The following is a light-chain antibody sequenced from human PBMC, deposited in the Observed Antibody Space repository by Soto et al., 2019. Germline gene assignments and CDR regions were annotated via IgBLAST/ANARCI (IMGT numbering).Light chain of an antibody. Sequence: DIRITQSPSTVSASVGDRVTITCRASQSISVWLAWYQQKAGKAPNLLIYKASRLESGVPSRFSGSGSGTKFTLTIASLQPDDFATYYCQQYNHYWTFGQGTKVDI. CDR2: KAS. CDR1: QSISVW. CDR3: QQYNHYWT. V-gene: IGKV1-5*03. J-gene: IGKJ1*01.